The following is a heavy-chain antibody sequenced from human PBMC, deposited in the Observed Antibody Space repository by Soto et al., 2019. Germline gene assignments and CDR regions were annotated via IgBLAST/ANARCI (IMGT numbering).Heavy chain of an antibody. CDR2: INNAGTT. Sequence: GSLRLSCAASGFDASVNFMTWVRQAPGKGLEWVSAINNAGTTFYADSVKGRFTISRDDSKSTLFLQMNSLRVEDTAMYYCVRENYYYGMDVWGQGTVVTVSS. V-gene: IGHV3-66*01. CDR3: VRENYYYGMDV. CDR1: GFDASVNF. J-gene: IGHJ6*02.